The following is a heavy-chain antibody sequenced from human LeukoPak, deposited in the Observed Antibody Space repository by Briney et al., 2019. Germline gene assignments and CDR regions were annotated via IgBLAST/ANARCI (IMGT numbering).Heavy chain of an antibody. V-gene: IGHV4-34*01. J-gene: IGHJ1*01. CDR1: GGSFSGYY. D-gene: IGHD3-22*01. CDR2: INHSGST. Sequence: SETLSLTSAVYGGSFSGYYWSWIRQPPGKGLEWIGEINHSGSTNYNPSLKSRVTISVDTSKNQFSLKLSSVTAADTAVYYCARSGKFSGYTYFQHWGQGTLVTVSS. CDR3: ARSGKFSGYTYFQH.